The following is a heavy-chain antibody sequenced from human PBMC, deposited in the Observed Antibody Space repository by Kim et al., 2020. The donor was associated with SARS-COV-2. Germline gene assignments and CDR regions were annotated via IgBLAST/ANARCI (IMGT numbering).Heavy chain of an antibody. CDR1: GGSISSYY. CDR2: IYYSGST. Sequence: SETLSLTCTVSGGSISSYYWSWIRQPPGKGLEWIGYIYYSGSTNYNPSLKSRVTISVDTSKNQFSLKLSSVTAADTAVYYCARSIEWIMDVWGQGTTVTVSS. CDR3: ARSIEWIMDV. J-gene: IGHJ6*02. V-gene: IGHV4-59*08. D-gene: IGHD3-3*01.